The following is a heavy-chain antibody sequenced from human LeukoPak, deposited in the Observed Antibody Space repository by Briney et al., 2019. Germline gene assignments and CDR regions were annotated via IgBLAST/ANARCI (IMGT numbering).Heavy chain of an antibody. D-gene: IGHD3-10*01. CDR1: GGSFSGYY. Sequence: PSETLSLTCAVYGGSFSGYYWSWIRQPPGKGLEWIGEINHSGSTNYNPSLKSRVTISVDTSKNQFSLKLSSVTAADTAVYYCARRLWAVRGVIKGFDYWGQGTLVTVSS. V-gene: IGHV4-34*01. J-gene: IGHJ4*02. CDR3: ARRLWAVRGVIKGFDY. CDR2: INHSGST.